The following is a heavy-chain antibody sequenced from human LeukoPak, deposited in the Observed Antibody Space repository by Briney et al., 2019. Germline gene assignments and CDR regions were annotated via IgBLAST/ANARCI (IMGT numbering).Heavy chain of an antibody. CDR2: IYHSGGT. CDR1: SYSISSGYY. D-gene: IGHD3-22*01. J-gene: IGHJ4*02. CDR3: ARRGRRGGYYDSSGPGRLDY. V-gene: IGHV4-38-2*02. Sequence: SETLSLTCTVSSYSISSGYYWGWIRQPPGKGLEWIGSIYHSGGTYYNPSLKSRVTISVDTSKNQFSLKLSSVTAADTAVYYCARRGRRGGYYDSSGPGRLDYWGQGTLVTVS.